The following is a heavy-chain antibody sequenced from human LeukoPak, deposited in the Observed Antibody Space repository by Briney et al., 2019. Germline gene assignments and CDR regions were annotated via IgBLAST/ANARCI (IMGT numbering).Heavy chain of an antibody. CDR1: GVSISSYY. J-gene: IGHJ6*02. CDR3: ATDRNYYDSSGPPYYYSALDV. D-gene: IGHD3-22*01. CDR2: IYHSGNT. Sequence: SETLSLTCTVSGVSISSYYWSWIRQPPGKGLEWIGYIYHSGNTYYNPSLKSRVTISIHNSKNQFSLKVNSVTAADTAVYYCATDRNYYDSSGPPYYYSALDVWGQGTTVTVSS. V-gene: IGHV4-59*01.